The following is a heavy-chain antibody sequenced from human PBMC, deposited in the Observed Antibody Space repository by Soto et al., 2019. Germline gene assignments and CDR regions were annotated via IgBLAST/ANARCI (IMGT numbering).Heavy chain of an antibody. CDR2: IYHSGST. CDR1: GGSISSGGYS. CDR3: ARVYDILTGYYKDPYYYYGMDV. Sequence: SETLSLTCAVSGGSISSGGYSWSWIRQPPGKGLEWIGYIYHSGSTYYNPSLKSRVTISVDTSKNQFSLKLSSVTAADTAVYYCARVYDILTGYYKDPYYYYGMDVWGQGTTVTVSS. J-gene: IGHJ6*02. D-gene: IGHD3-9*01. V-gene: IGHV4-30-2*02.